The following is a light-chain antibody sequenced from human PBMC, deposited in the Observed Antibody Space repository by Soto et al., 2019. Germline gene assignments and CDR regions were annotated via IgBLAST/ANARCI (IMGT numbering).Light chain of an antibody. CDR3: TSRTTSTTMI. V-gene: IGLV2-14*03. J-gene: IGLJ2*01. Sequence: QSALTQPASVSGSPGQSITISCTGTSRDIGAYNFVSWYPQHPGQAHKLMLYDVNIRPSGVSNRFSESKSVNTASLTISGLQDEDEDDYYRTSRTTSTTMIFGGGTKVTV. CDR1: SRDIGAYNF. CDR2: DVN.